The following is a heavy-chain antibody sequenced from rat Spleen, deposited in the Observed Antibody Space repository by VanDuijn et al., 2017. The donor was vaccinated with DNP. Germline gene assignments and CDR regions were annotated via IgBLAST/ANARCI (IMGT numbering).Heavy chain of an antibody. CDR1: GFTFNNYW. CDR3: ARDISANWEPEDYFDY. J-gene: IGHJ2*01. D-gene: IGHD5-1*01. V-gene: IGHV5-31*01. CDR2: ITSSGGST. Sequence: EVQLVGTGGGLVQPGRSLKLSCVASGFTFNNYWMTWIRQVPGKGLEWVASITSSGGSTYYPDSVKGRFTISRDNAKNTLYLQMNSLRSEDTATYYCARDISANWEPEDYFDYWGQGVMVTVSS.